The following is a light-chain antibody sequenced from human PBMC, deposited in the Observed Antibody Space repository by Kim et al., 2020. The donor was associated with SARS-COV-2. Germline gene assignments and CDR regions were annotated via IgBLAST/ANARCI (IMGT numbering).Light chain of an antibody. CDR1: SSNLGSNY. V-gene: IGLV1-47*02. CDR2: SNN. J-gene: IGLJ3*02. Sequence: RITISCSGSSSNLGSNYVYWYQQLPGTAPKLLIYSNNQRPSGVPDRFSGSKSGTSASLAISGLRSEDEADYYCAAWDDSLSGPWVFGGGTQLTVL. CDR3: AAWDDSLSGPWV.